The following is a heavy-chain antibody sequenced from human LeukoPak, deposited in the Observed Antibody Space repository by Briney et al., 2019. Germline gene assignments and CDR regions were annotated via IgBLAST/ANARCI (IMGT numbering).Heavy chain of an antibody. CDR1: GGSISNYY. Sequence: TSETLSLTCTVSGGSISNYYWSWIRQPPGKGLEWIGNIYYSGSTNYNSSLKSRVTISVDTSKNQFSLKLSSVTAADTAVYYCARHVSRADAFDIWGQGTMVTVSS. J-gene: IGHJ3*02. CDR3: ARHVSRADAFDI. V-gene: IGHV4-59*08. CDR2: IYYSGST. D-gene: IGHD3-10*01.